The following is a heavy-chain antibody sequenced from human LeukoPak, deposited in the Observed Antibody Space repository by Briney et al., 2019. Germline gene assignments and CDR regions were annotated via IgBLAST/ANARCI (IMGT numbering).Heavy chain of an antibody. CDR1: GGSISSYY. D-gene: IGHD6-19*01. V-gene: IGHV4-59*01. CDR3: ARLGAVAGKGYYFDY. J-gene: IGHJ4*02. Sequence: PSGTLSLTCTVSGGSISSYYWTWIRQPPGKGLEWIGSLYYSGSTNYNPSLKSRVTISVDTSKNQFSLKLSSVTAADTAVYYCARLGAVAGKGYYFDYWGQGTLVTVSS. CDR2: LYYSGST.